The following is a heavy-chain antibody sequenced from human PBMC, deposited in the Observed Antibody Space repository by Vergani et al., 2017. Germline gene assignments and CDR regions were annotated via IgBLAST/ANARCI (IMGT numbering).Heavy chain of an antibody. CDR3: ARSILSHTTSSGDY. V-gene: IGHV1-8*01. CDR1: GYTFTSYD. J-gene: IGHJ4*02. CDR2: MNPNSGNT. Sequence: QVQLVQSGAEVKKPGASVKVSCKASGYTFTSYDINWVRQATGQGLEWMGWMNPNSGNTGYAQKFQGRVTMTRDTSISTAYMELSRLRSDDTAVYYCARSILSHTTSSGDYWGQGTLVTVSS. D-gene: IGHD3-9*01.